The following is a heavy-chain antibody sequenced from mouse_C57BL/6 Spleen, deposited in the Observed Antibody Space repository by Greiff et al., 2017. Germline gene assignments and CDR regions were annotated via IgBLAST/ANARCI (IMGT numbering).Heavy chain of an antibody. CDR2: ISDGGSYT. V-gene: IGHV5-4*01. CDR1: GFTFSSYA. CDR3: ARGIDYGSSLYYFDY. J-gene: IGHJ2*01. D-gene: IGHD1-1*01. Sequence: VQLKESGGGLVKPGGSLKLSCAASGFTFSSYAMSWVRQTPEKRLEWVATISDGGSYTYYPDNVKGRFTISRDNAKNNLYLQMSHLKSEDTAMYYCARGIDYGSSLYYFDYWGQGTTLTVSS.